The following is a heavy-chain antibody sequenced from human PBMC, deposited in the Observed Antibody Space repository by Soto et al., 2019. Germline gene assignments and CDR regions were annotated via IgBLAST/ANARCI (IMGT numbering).Heavy chain of an antibody. D-gene: IGHD6-19*01. V-gene: IGHV3-30*18. CDR3: AKGGRQWLVTSDFNY. CDR1: GFTFSDYA. CDR2: VSHDGRNT. Sequence: VQLVESGGGVVQPGRSLRLSCAASGFTFSDYAMHWDRQAPGKGLEWVAVVSHDGRNTHYADSVKGRFTISRDSSKNTVSLEMTSLVAEDTAVYYCAKGGRQWLVTSDFNYWGQRALVTVSS. J-gene: IGHJ4*02.